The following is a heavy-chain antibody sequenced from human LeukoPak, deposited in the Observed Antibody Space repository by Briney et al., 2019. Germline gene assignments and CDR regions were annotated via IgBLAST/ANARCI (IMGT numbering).Heavy chain of an antibody. Sequence: SETLSLTCTVSAYSISSGYYWGWIRQPPGKGLEWIGSIYHSGSTYYNPSLKSPVTISVDTSKNQFSLKLSSVTAADTAVYYCARESSGWYVDFWGQGTLVTVSS. CDR2: IYHSGST. D-gene: IGHD6-19*01. V-gene: IGHV4-38-2*02. J-gene: IGHJ4*02. CDR3: ARESSGWYVDF. CDR1: AYSISSGYY.